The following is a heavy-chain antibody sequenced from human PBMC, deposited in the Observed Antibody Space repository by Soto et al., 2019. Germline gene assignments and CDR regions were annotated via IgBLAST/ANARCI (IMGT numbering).Heavy chain of an antibody. CDR2: INDSGST. Sequence: PSETLSLTCAVSGGSFRGYFWSWIRQSPDKGLEWIGEINDSGSTYYNPSFKSRLTISVDTSTSQISLRLTSVTAADSAVYYCAKGRGSGWAWYFDNWGQGTLVTVSS. D-gene: IGHD6-19*01. V-gene: IGHV4-34*01. CDR1: GGSFRGYF. CDR3: AKGRGSGWAWYFDN. J-gene: IGHJ4*02.